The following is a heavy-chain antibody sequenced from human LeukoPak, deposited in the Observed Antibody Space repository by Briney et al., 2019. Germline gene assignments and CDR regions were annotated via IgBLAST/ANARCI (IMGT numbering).Heavy chain of an antibody. Sequence: PSETLSLTCSVSGGSISSSGYYWGWIRQPPGKGLEWIGSISYSGNTYYNPSLKSRVTISGDTSKNQFSLKLSSVTAADTAVYYCARVRVGMDVWGQGTTVTVSS. CDR2: ISYSGNT. J-gene: IGHJ6*02. V-gene: IGHV4-39*07. CDR3: ARVRVGMDV. CDR1: GGSISSSGYY.